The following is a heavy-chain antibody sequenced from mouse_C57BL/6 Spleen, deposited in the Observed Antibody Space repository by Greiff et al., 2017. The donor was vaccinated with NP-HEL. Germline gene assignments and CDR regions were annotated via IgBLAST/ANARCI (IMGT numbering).Heavy chain of an antibody. D-gene: IGHD4-1*01. J-gene: IGHJ2*01. CDR3: ARNFGTGYFDY. V-gene: IGHV2-2*01. Sequence: VQGVESGPGLVQPSQCLSISCTASGFSLTSYGVHWVRQSPGKGLEWLGVIWSGGSTDYNAAFISRLSISKDNSKSQVFFKMNSLQADDTAIYYCARNFGTGYFDYWGQGTTLTVSS. CDR2: IWSGGST. CDR1: GFSLTSYG.